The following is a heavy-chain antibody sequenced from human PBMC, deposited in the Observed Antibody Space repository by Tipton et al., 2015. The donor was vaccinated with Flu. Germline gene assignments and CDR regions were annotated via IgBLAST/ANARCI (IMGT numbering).Heavy chain of an antibody. CDR1: GGSFSGYY. CDR2: INHSGST. CDR3: ARAAYCDGDCYPAQARGSWFDP. Sequence: TLSLTCAVYGGSFSGYYWSWIRQPPGKGLEWIGEINHSGSTNYNPSLKSRVTISVDTSKNQFSLKLSSVTAADTAVYYCARAAYCDGDCYPAQARGSWFDPWGQGTLVTVSS. D-gene: IGHD2-21*02. J-gene: IGHJ5*02. V-gene: IGHV4-34*01.